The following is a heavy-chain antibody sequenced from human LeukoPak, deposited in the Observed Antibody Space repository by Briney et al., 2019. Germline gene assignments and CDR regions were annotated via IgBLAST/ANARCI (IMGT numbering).Heavy chain of an antibody. D-gene: IGHD3-16*01. CDR2: INHSGSI. J-gene: IGHJ4*02. V-gene: IGHV4-34*01. Sequence: PSETLSLTCAVYGGSFSGYYWSWIRQPPGKGLEWIGEINHSGSINYNPSLKSRVTISVDTSKNQFSLKLSSVTAADTAVYYCARWVVVGDDYYFDYWGQGTLVTVSS. CDR1: GGSFSGYY. CDR3: ARWVVVGDDYYFDY.